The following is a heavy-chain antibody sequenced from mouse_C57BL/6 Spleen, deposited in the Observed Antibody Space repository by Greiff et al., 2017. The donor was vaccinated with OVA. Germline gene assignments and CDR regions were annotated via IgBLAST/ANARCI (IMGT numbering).Heavy chain of an antibody. D-gene: IGHD2-2*01. CDR3: ARDTGYDWFAY. CDR1: GYSITSGYY. J-gene: IGHJ3*01. V-gene: IGHV3-6*01. CDR2: ISYDGSN. Sequence: EVQLQQSGPGLVKPSQSLSLTCSVTGYSITSGYYWNWIRQFPGNKLEWMGYISYDGSNNYNPSLKNRISITRDTSKNQFFLKLNSVTTEDTATYYCARDTGYDWFAYWGQGTLVTVSA.